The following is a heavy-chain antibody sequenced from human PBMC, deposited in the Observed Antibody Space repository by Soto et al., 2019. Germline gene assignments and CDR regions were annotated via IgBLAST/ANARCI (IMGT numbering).Heavy chain of an antibody. V-gene: IGHV1-69*13. CDR2: IIPIFGTA. J-gene: IGHJ4*02. CDR1: GGTFSSYA. D-gene: IGHD3-22*01. CDR3: ARDQYYYDSSGYSPYYFDY. Sequence: SVKVSCRASGGTFSSYAISWVRQAPGQGLEWMGGIIPIFGTANYAQKFQGRVTITADESTSTAYMELSSLRSEDTAVYYCARDQYYYDSSGYSPYYFDYWGQGTLVTVSS.